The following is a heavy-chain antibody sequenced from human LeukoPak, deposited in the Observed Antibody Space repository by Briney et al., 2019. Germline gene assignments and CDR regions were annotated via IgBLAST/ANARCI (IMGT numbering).Heavy chain of an antibody. CDR1: GFTFSNYA. CDR3: ARDYYYDSSGYLGYYLDY. Sequence: GRSLRLSCAASGFTFSNYAMHWVRQAPGRGLEWVTLISYDGSNKYYADSVKGRFTISRDNSKNTLYLEMNSLRAEDTAVYYCARDYYYDSSGYLGYYLDYWGQGTLVTVSS. J-gene: IGHJ4*02. V-gene: IGHV3-30-3*01. D-gene: IGHD3-22*01. CDR2: ISYDGSNK.